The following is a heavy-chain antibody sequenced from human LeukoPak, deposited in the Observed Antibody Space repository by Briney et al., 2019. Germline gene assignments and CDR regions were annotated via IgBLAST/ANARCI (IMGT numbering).Heavy chain of an antibody. CDR1: GYTFTSYG. Sequence: ASVKVSCKASGYTFTSYGISWVRQAPGQGLEWMGWISAYNGNTNYVQKLQGRVTLTTDTSTSTAYMELRSLRSDDTAVYYCARDRPLVVRGQPTEMDVWGKGTTVTISS. CDR2: ISAYNGNT. D-gene: IGHD3-10*01. V-gene: IGHV1-18*01. CDR3: ARDRPLVVRGQPTEMDV. J-gene: IGHJ6*04.